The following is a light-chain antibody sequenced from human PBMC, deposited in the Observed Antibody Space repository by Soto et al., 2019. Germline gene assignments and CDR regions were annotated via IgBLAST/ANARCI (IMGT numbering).Light chain of an antibody. Sequence: QSVLTQPRSVSGSPGQSVTMSCTGTSSDVGGYNFVSWYQQYPGKAPKLIIYDVTKGPSGVPDRFSGSKSGSTASLTISGLQAEDEAQYYCCSYAGSYTFVFGSGTKVTVL. CDR1: SSDVGGYNF. CDR2: DVT. J-gene: IGLJ1*01. V-gene: IGLV2-11*01. CDR3: CSYAGSYTFV.